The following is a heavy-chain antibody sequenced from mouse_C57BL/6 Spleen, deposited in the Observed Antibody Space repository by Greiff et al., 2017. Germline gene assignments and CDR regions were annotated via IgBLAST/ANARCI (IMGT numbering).Heavy chain of an antibody. V-gene: IGHV1-81*01. CDR3: AREITTVVAKDAMDY. CDR1: GYTFTSYG. D-gene: IGHD1-1*01. J-gene: IGHJ4*01. Sequence: VQLQQSGAELARPGASVKLSCKASGYTFTSYGISWVKQRTGQGLEWIGEIYPRSGNTYYNEKFKGKATLTADKSSSTAYMELRSLTSEDSAVYFCAREITTVVAKDAMDYWGQGTSVTVSS. CDR2: IYPRSGNT.